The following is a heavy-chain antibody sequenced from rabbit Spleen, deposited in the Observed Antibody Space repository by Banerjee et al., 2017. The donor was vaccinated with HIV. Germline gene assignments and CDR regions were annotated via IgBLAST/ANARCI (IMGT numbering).Heavy chain of an antibody. CDR3: ARNYVNTFDP. CDR2: IDTNDGDT. D-gene: IGHD1-1*01. Sequence: EQLVESGGGLVKPGGTLTLTCTASGFSFSSNWICWVRQAPGKGLEWIACIDTNDGDTDYANWPKGRFTISKTSSTTVTLQMTSLTAADTATYFCARNYVNTFDPWGPGTLVTVS. V-gene: IGHV1S45*01. CDR1: GFSFSSNW. J-gene: IGHJ2*01.